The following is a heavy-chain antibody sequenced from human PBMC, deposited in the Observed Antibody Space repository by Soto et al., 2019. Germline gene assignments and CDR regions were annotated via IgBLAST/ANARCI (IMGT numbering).Heavy chain of an antibody. D-gene: IGHD3-3*01. CDR2: ISAYNGNT. J-gene: IGHJ4*02. CDR3: ARDLYDFWSGYYRSFDY. Sequence: ASVTVSCKASGYTFTSYGIIWVRQAPGQGLEWMGWISAYNGNTNYAQKLQGRVTMTTDTSTSTAYMELRSLRSDDTAVYYCARDLYDFWSGYYRSFDYWGQGTLVTVSS. CDR1: GYTFTSYG. V-gene: IGHV1-18*01.